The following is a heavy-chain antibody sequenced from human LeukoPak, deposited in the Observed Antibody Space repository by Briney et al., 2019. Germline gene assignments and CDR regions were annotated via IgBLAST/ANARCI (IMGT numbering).Heavy chain of an antibody. CDR3: ARDRAAPTWFFDL. V-gene: IGHV3-48*02. CDR2: ISGDSNTI. J-gene: IGHJ2*01. D-gene: IGHD2-15*01. CDR1: GFTFSNAW. Sequence: GGSLRLSCAASGFTFSNAWMNWVRQAPGERLEWLSYISGDSNTIYYADSVKGRFTISRDNAKTSLYLQMNTLRDEDTAVYYCARDRAAPTWFFDLWGRGTLVLVSS.